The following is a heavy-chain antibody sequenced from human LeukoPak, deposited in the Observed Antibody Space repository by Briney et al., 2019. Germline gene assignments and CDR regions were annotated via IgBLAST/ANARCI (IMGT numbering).Heavy chain of an antibody. CDR2: GHHSGTT. CDR3: ARWGESGDSVVHAFDI. Sequence: PSETLSLTCTVSGASITSYYWNWMRKSPGTGLEWIGYGHHSGTTNYNPSLESRGNISVDTSKNQFSLKLSSVSAADTAVYYCARWGESGDSVVHAFDIWGRGTMVTVSS. CDR1: GASITSYY. V-gene: IGHV4-59*01. J-gene: IGHJ3*02. D-gene: IGHD2-21*02.